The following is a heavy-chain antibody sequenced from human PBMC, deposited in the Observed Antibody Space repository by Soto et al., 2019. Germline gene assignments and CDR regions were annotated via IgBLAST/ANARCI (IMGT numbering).Heavy chain of an antibody. CDR2: IIPIFGTA. V-gene: IGHV1-69*13. D-gene: IGHD6-6*01. CDR1: GGTFSSYA. J-gene: IGHJ6*02. CDR3: ARDPFEYSSSSRAGPVHRNYYYYYGMDV. Sequence: GASVKVSCKASGGTFSSYAISWVRQAPGQGLEWMGGIIPIFGTANYAQKFQGRVTITADESTSTAYMELSSLRSEDTAVYYCARDPFEYSSSSRAGPVHRNYYYYYGMDVWGQGTTVTVSS.